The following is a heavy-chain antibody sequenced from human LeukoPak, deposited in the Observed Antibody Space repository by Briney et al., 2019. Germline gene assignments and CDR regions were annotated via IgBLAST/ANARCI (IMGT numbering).Heavy chain of an antibody. D-gene: IGHD1-7*01. Sequence: PGGSLRLSCAASGFTFSSYAMSWVRQAPGKGLEWVSAISGSGGSTYYADSVKGRFTTSRDNSKNTLYLQMNSLRAEDTAVYYCAKDHHNWNYHWFDPWGQGTLVTVSS. CDR3: AKDHHNWNYHWFDP. V-gene: IGHV3-23*01. CDR1: GFTFSSYA. CDR2: ISGSGGST. J-gene: IGHJ5*02.